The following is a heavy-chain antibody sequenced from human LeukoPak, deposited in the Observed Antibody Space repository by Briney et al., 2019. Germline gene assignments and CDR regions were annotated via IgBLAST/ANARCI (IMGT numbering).Heavy chain of an antibody. CDR2: IRSKAYGGTT. J-gene: IGHJ4*02. CDR1: GFTFGDYA. Sequence: PGRSLRLSCTASGFTFGDYAMSWFRQAPGKGLEWVGFIRSKAYGGTTEYAASVKGRFTISRDDSKSIAYLQMNSLKTEDTAVYYSTREEVYDFWSALRDYWGQGTLVTVSS. D-gene: IGHD3-3*01. CDR3: TREEVYDFWSALRDY. V-gene: IGHV3-49*03.